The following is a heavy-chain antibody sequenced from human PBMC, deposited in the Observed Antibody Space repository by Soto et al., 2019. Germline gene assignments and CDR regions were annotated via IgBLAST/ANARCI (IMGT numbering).Heavy chain of an antibody. CDR2: IRSKADGGTT. Sequence: GGSLRLSCTASGFTFGDYAMSWFRQAPGKGLEWVGFIRSKADGGTTEYAAAVKGRFTISREDSKSIAYLQMNSLKTEDTAAYYCTSPPLHDYGDYCSFDYWGQGTLVTVSS. CDR1: GFTFGDYA. J-gene: IGHJ4*02. V-gene: IGHV3-49*03. CDR3: TSPPLHDYGDYCSFDY. D-gene: IGHD4-17*01.